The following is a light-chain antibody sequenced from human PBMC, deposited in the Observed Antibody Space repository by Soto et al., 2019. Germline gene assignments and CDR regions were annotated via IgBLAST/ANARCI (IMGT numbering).Light chain of an antibody. Sequence: EIVLTQSPGTLSLSPGERATLSCRASQSVSSSYLAWYQQKPGQAPRLLIYGASSRATGIPDRFSGSGSGTDVTLTSSRLEPEDFAVYYCQQYGSSPMYTVGQGTKLEIK. CDR2: GAS. CDR1: QSVSSSY. J-gene: IGKJ2*01. V-gene: IGKV3-20*01. CDR3: QQYGSSPMYT.